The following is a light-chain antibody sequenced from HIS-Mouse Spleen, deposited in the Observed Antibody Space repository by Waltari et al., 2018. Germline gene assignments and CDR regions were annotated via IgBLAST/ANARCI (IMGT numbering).Light chain of an antibody. CDR2: EDS. V-gene: IGLV3-10*01. Sequence: SYELTQPPSVSGSPGQTARITCPGVALPKKSAYLYQQKSGQAPVLVIYEDSKRPSGIPERFSGSSSGTMATLTISGAQVEDEADYYCYSTDSSGNHRVFGGGTKLTVL. CDR3: YSTDSSGNHRV. J-gene: IGLJ2*01. CDR1: ALPKKS.